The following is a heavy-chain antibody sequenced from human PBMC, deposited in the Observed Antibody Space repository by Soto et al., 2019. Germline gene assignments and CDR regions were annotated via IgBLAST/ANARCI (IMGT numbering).Heavy chain of an antibody. CDR2: ISSSGTYI. Sequence: PGGSLRLSCETSGFPFGSYTMNWVRHAPGKGLEWVSSISSSGTYIDYADSVEGRFAISRDDAKNSVFLEMTSLRVDDTAVYYCAREGNYHEFWGQGTLVTVSS. V-gene: IGHV3-21*01. J-gene: IGHJ4*02. CDR3: AREGNYHEF. D-gene: IGHD3-10*01. CDR1: GFPFGSYT.